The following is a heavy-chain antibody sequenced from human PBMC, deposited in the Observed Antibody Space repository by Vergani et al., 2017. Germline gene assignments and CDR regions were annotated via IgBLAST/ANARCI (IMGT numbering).Heavy chain of an antibody. Sequence: VQLLQSGGGVIQPGGSLRLSCVASGFTFSDNYMSWVRQAPGEGLEWIAYISGSAHTVNDADSVKGRFTISRDSAKNSLYLQMNSLRAEDTAVYYCARFDSSGYNTVYWYFDLWGRGTLVTVSS. D-gene: IGHD3-22*01. V-gene: IGHV3-11*04. CDR3: ARFDSSGYNTVYWYFDL. CDR1: GFTFSDNY. J-gene: IGHJ2*01. CDR2: ISGSAHTV.